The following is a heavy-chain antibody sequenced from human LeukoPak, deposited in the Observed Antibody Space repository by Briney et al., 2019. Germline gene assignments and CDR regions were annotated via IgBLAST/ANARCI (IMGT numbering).Heavy chain of an antibody. J-gene: IGHJ4*02. V-gene: IGHV4-31*03. CDR1: GASISSGTYY. Sequence: SETLSLTCTVSGASISSGTYYWSWIRQLPGKGLEWIGCIFSSGSTYQNPSPKSRVTISVDTSENQFSLKLNSVTAADTAVYYCARDYYVRNPGYYFDYWGQGILLTVSS. D-gene: IGHD4-23*01. CDR3: ARDYYVRNPGYYFDY. CDR2: IFSSGST.